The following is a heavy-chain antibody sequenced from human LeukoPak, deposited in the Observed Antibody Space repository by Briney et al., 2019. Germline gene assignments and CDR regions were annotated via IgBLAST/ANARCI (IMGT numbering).Heavy chain of an antibody. CDR1: GGSVSGYY. Sequence: SETLSLTCTVSGGSVSGYYWNWIRQPPGKGLEWIGYIYYSGSTNYNPSLKSRLTISVDTSNNQFSLKLSSVTAADTAVYYCASTSGYCSGGNCYSAFDYWGQGTLVTVSS. CDR3: ASTSGYCSGGNCYSAFDY. V-gene: IGHV4-59*02. CDR2: IYYSGST. D-gene: IGHD2-15*01. J-gene: IGHJ4*02.